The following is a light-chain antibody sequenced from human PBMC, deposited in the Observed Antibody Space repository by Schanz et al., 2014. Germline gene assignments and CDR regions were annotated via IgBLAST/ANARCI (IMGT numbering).Light chain of an antibody. CDR2: AAS. J-gene: IGKJ1*01. CDR1: QSIGSS. Sequence: DIQMTQSPSSLSASAGDRVTITCRASQSIGSSLNWYQQKPGKAPKLLIYAASILQSGVPSRFSGSGSGTDFTLTISSLEPEDFAVYYCQQRSNWPQTFGQGTKVEIK. CDR3: QQRSNWPQT. V-gene: IGKV1-39*01.